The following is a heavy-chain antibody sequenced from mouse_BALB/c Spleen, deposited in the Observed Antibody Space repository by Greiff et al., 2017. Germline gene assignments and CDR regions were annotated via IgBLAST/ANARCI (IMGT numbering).Heavy chain of an antibody. CDR2: ISSGGSYT. CDR1: GFTFSSYA. J-gene: IGHJ4*01. D-gene: IGHD2-1*01. V-gene: IGHV5-9-4*01. Sequence: EVKVVESGGGLVKPGGSLKLSCAASGFTFSSYAMSWVRQSPEKRLEWVAEISSGGSYTYYPDTVTGRFTISRDNAKNTLYLEMSSLRSEDTAMYYCAREGFYYGNYYAMDYWGQGTSVTVSS. CDR3: AREGFYYGNYYAMDY.